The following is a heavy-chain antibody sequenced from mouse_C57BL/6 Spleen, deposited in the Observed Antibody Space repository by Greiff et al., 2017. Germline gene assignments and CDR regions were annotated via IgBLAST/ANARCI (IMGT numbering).Heavy chain of an antibody. D-gene: IGHD1-1*01. CDR2: IDPENGDT. CDR1: GFNIKDDY. Sequence: EVQLQQSGAELVRPGASVKLSCTASGFNIKDDYMHWVKQRPEQGLEWIGWIDPENGDTEYASKFQGQATITADTPSNTAYLQLSSLTSEDTAVYYCTRLLRSYWGQGTTLTVSS. V-gene: IGHV14-4*01. CDR3: TRLLRSY. J-gene: IGHJ2*01.